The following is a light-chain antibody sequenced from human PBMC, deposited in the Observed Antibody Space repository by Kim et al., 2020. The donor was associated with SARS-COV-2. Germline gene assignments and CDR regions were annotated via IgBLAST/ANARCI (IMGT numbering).Light chain of an antibody. CDR2: RNN. CDR1: SNNVGNQG. J-gene: IGLJ3*02. V-gene: IGLV10-54*01. Sequence: QAGLTQPPLVSKGLRQTATLTCTGNSNNVGNQGAAWLQQHQGHPPKLLSYRNNNRPSGISERLSASRSGNTASLTITGLQPEDEADDYCSAWDSSLSAWVFGGGTQLTVL. CDR3: SAWDSSLSAWV.